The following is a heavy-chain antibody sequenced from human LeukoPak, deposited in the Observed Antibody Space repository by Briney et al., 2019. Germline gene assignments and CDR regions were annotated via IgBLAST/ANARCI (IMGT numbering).Heavy chain of an antibody. V-gene: IGHV3-74*01. CDR2: INSDGGST. J-gene: IGHJ4*02. CDR1: GFTFSSYW. CDR3: ARRIQGMAPYYFDY. D-gene: IGHD5-24*01. Sequence: GGSQRLSCTASGFTFSSYWMHWVRQSPGNGLVWVSRINSDGGSTSYADSVKGRFTISGDNAKNTLYLQMNSLRAEDTAVYYCARRIQGMAPYYFDYWGQGTLVTVSS.